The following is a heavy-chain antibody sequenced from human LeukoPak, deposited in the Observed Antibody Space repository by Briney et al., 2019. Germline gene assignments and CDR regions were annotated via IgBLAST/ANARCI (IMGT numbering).Heavy chain of an antibody. CDR2: IYPADSDT. CDR1: GYSFPSYW. J-gene: IGHJ3*02. V-gene: IGHV5-51*01. D-gene: IGHD2-15*01. CDR3: ARHSGGADI. Sequence: GASLKISCKGSGYSFPSYWIGWVRQLPGRGLEWMGIIYPADSDTRYSPSFQGQVTFSADTSISTAYLQWRSLKASDTAMYYCARHSGGADIWGQGTMVTVSS.